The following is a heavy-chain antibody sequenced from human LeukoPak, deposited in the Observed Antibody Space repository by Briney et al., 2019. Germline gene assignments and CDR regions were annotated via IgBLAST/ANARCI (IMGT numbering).Heavy chain of an antibody. V-gene: IGHV4-34*01. J-gene: IGHJ6*02. CDR1: GGSFSGYY. Sequence: SETLSLTCAVYGGSFSGYYWSWIRQPPGKGLEWIGEINHSGSTNYNPSLKSRVTISVDTSKNQFSLKLSSVTAADTAVYYCARSGTIFGDGMDVWGQGTTVTVSS. CDR3: ARSGTIFGDGMDV. D-gene: IGHD3-3*01. CDR2: INHSGST.